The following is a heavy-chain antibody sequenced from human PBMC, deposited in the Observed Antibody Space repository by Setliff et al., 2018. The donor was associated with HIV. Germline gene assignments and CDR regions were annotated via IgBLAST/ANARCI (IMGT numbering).Heavy chain of an antibody. D-gene: IGHD3-10*01. V-gene: IGHV4-4*09. CDR1: GDSISSYS. CDR3: ARRIDDAGSFPDKNWFDT. Sequence: SETLSLTCTVSGDSISSYSWNWIRQSPGGGLEWIGCTFASGSTKYNPSLQSRVTMSIDTSKNQFSLRLTSVTAADTAVYYCARRIDDAGSFPDKNWFDTWGQGSLVTVSS. J-gene: IGHJ5*02. CDR2: TFASGST.